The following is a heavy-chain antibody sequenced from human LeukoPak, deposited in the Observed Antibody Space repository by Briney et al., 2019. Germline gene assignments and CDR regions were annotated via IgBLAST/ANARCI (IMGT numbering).Heavy chain of an antibody. D-gene: IGHD6-19*01. CDR3: ARGEIAVAGYYYYYMDV. J-gene: IGHJ6*03. CDR1: GYTFTGYY. V-gene: IGHV1-2*02. CDR2: INPNSGGT. Sequence: GASVKVSCKASGYTFTGYYMHWVRQAPGQGLEWMGWINPNSGGTNYAQKFQGRVTMTRDTSISTAYMELSSLRSEDTAVYYCARGEIAVAGYYYYYMDVWGKGTTVTISS.